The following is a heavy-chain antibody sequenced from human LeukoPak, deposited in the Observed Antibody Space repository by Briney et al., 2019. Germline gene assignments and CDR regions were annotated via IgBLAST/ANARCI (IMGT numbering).Heavy chain of an antibody. V-gene: IGHV4-4*02. D-gene: IGHD3-9*01. CDR2: IHHSGTT. CDR1: GGSISSSNW. Sequence: SGTLSLTCAVSGGSISSSNWWSWARQPPGKGLEWIGEIHHSGTTNYNPSLKSRVTISVDTSKNQFSLKLSSVTAADTAVYYCTRDPGRYFDWLVVDYWGQGTLVTVSS. CDR3: TRDPGRYFDWLVVDY. J-gene: IGHJ4*02.